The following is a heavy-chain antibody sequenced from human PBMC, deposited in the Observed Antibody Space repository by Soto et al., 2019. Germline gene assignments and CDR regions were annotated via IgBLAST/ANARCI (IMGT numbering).Heavy chain of an antibody. D-gene: IGHD5-18*01. CDR1: GFTFSSYA. J-gene: IGHJ4*02. CDR3: AGADTAMVLGIDY. Sequence: PGGSLRLSCAASGFTFSSYAMHWVRQAPGKGLEWVAVISYDGSNKYYADSVKGRFTISRDNSKNTLYLQMNSLRAEDTAVYYCAGADTAMVLGIDYWGQGTLVTVSS. CDR2: ISYDGSNK. V-gene: IGHV3-30-3*01.